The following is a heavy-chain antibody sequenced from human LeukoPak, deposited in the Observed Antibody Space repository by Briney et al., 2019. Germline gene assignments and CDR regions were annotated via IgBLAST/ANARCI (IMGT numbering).Heavy chain of an antibody. D-gene: IGHD3-10*01. Sequence: PGGSLRLSCEVSGFTFSKYGMHWVRQAPGKGLEWVSTIRYDGSTEYYADSVRGRFTISRDNSKNTLYLQMNSLRHEDTAVYYCAKDQSYYYASGSNYNWFDPWGQGTLVTVSS. CDR1: GFTFSKYG. V-gene: IGHV3-30*02. CDR2: IRYDGSTE. J-gene: IGHJ5*02. CDR3: AKDQSYYYASGSNYNWFDP.